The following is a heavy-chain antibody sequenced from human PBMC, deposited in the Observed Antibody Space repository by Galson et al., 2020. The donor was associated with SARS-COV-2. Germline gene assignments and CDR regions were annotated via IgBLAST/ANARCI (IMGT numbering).Heavy chain of an antibody. CDR1: GYTFTGYY. Sequence: ASVKVSCKASGYTFTGYYMHWVRQALGQGLEWMGWINLNSGGTNYAQKFQGRVTMTRDTSISTAYMELSRLRSDDTAVYYCARDPLYCSGGSCYSGDAFDIWGQGTMVTVSS. V-gene: IGHV1-2*02. D-gene: IGHD2-15*01. CDR3: ARDPLYCSGGSCYSGDAFDI. CDR2: INLNSGGT. J-gene: IGHJ3*02.